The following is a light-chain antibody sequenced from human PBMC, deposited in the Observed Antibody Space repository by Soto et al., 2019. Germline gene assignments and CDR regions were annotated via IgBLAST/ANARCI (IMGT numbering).Light chain of an antibody. Sequence: EIVLTQSPATLSLSPGERATLSCRASQSVSSYLAWYQQKPGQAPRLLIYDASNRATGIPARFRGSGSGTDFTLTISNLEPEDFAVYYCQQRSNWPLYTFGQGTKLEIK. J-gene: IGKJ2*01. CDR3: QQRSNWPLYT. CDR2: DAS. CDR1: QSVSSY. V-gene: IGKV3-11*01.